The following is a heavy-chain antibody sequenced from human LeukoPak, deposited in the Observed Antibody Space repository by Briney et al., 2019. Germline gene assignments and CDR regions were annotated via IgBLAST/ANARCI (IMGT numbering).Heavy chain of an antibody. Sequence: ASVNASCKASGYTFTSYGIRWVRQAPGQGLEWMGWISAYNGNTNYAQKLQGRVTMTTDTSTSTAYMELRSLRSDDTAVYYCARGGSPRYYYYGMDVWGQGTTVTVSS. CDR2: ISAYNGNT. CDR3: ARGGSPRYYYYGMDV. D-gene: IGHD1-26*01. J-gene: IGHJ6*02. V-gene: IGHV1-18*01. CDR1: GYTFTSYG.